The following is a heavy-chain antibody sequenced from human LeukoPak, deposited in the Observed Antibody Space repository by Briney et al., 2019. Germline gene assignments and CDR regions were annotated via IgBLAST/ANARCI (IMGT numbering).Heavy chain of an antibody. Sequence: GGSLRLSCAASGFTFSSYAMSWVRQAPGKGLEWVSAISGSGGSTYYADSVKGRFTISRDNSKNTLYLQMNSLRAEDTAVYYCAKDGFDYSNYSPFDYWGQGTLVTVSS. J-gene: IGHJ4*02. V-gene: IGHV3-23*01. CDR3: AKDGFDYSNYSPFDY. D-gene: IGHD4-11*01. CDR1: GFTFSSYA. CDR2: ISGSGGST.